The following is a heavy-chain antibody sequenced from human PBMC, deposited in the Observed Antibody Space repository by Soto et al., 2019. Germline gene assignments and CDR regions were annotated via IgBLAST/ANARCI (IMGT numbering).Heavy chain of an antibody. D-gene: IGHD3-10*01. CDR1: GYSFTSYW. CDR2: IDPSDSYT. J-gene: IGHJ6*02. V-gene: IGHV5-10-1*01. CDR3: ARDRGSYYYYGMDV. Sequence: GESLKISCKGSGYSFTSYWISWVRQMPGKGLEWMGRIDPSDSYTNYSPSFQGHVTISADRSISTAYLQWSSLKASDTAMYYCARDRGSYYYYGMDVWGQGTTVTVSS.